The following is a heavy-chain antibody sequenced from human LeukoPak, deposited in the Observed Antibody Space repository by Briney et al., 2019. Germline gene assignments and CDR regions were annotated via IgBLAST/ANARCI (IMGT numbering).Heavy chain of an antibody. CDR2: INPSGGST. Sequence: RASVKVSCKASGYTFTSYYMHWVRQAPGQGLEWMGIINPSGGSTSYAQKFQGRVTMTRDMSTSTVYMELNSLRAEDTAVYYCAKDPHDYGGYFDYWGQGTLATVSS. J-gene: IGHJ4*02. D-gene: IGHD4-23*01. CDR1: GYTFTSYY. CDR3: AKDPHDYGGYFDY. V-gene: IGHV1-46*01.